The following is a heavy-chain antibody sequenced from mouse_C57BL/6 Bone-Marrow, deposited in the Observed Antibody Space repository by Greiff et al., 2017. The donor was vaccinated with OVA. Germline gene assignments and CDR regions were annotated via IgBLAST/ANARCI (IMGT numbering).Heavy chain of an antibody. V-gene: IGHV5-6*01. Sequence: EVKLMESGGDLVKPGGSLKLSCAASGFTFSSYGMSWVRQTPDKRLEWVATISSGGSYTYYPDSVKGRFTISRDNAKNTLYLQMSSLKSEDTAMYYWARHSYHYFDYWGQGTTLTVSS. CDR1: GFTFSSYG. J-gene: IGHJ2*01. CDR3: ARHSYHYFDY. D-gene: IGHD2-12*01. CDR2: ISSGGSYT.